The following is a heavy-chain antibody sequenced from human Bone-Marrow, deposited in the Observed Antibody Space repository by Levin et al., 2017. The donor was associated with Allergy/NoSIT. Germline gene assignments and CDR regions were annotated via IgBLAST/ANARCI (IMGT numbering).Heavy chain of an antibody. D-gene: IGHD3-22*01. Sequence: PGGSLRLSCATSGFTFTTYAIHWVRQAPGKGLEWVAVIWYDGSNEYYADSVRGRFTISRDNSKNTLYLQMNSLRAEDTAVYYCARDSVQVVEPAPDDNIQPSLLMDVWGQGTTVIVSS. CDR2: IWYDGSNE. CDR1: GFTFTTYA. CDR3: ARDSVQVVEPAPDDNIQPSLLMDV. J-gene: IGHJ6*02. V-gene: IGHV3-33*01.